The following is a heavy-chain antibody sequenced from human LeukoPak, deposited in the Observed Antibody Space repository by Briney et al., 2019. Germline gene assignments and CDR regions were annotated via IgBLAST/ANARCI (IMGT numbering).Heavy chain of an antibody. D-gene: IGHD2-21*02. V-gene: IGHV3-74*01. J-gene: IGHJ4*01. CDR3: ARELPREVTLDY. Sequence: PGGSLRLSCAASGFTFSRYPMSWVRQAPGKGLVWVSRIFADGSTTSYADSVKGRFTISRDNAKNTLYLQMNSLRAEDTAVYYCARELPREVTLDYWGQGTLVTVSP. CDR2: IFADGSTT. CDR1: GFTFSRYP.